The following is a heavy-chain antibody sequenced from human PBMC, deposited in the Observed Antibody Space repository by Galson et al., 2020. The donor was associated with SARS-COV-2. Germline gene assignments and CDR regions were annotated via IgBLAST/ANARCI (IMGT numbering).Heavy chain of an antibody. D-gene: IGHD3-22*01. Sequence: SETLSLTCTVSGGSISSGGYYWSWLRQHPGKGLEWIGNTYYSGTTYYNPSLKSRVTISVDTSKNQFSLKLSSVTAADTAVYYCARAPGGYYYDSSGYPFDYWGQGTLVTVSS. CDR2: TYYSGTT. V-gene: IGHV4-31*03. CDR1: GGSISSGGYY. CDR3: ARAPGGYYYDSSGYPFDY. J-gene: IGHJ4*02.